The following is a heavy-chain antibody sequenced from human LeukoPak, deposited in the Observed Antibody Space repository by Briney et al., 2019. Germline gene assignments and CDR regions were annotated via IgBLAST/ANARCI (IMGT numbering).Heavy chain of an antibody. V-gene: IGHV4-34*01. CDR3: ARGKEQLYGTFDY. CDR2: INHSGST. D-gene: IGHD6-6*01. CDR1: GGSFSGYC. J-gene: IGHJ4*02. Sequence: PSETLSLTCAVYGGSFSGYCWSWIRHPPGKGLEWIGEINHSGSTNYNPSLKSRVTISVDTSKNQFSLKLSSVTAADTAVYYCARGKEQLYGTFDYWGQGTLVTVSS.